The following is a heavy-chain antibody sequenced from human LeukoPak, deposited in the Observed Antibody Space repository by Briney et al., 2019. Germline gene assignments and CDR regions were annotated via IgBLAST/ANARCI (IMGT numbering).Heavy chain of an antibody. CDR1: GGSFSGYY. D-gene: IGHD6-13*01. CDR2: INHSGST. CDR3: ARGDKQLVFKRNKGGFDP. Sequence: PSETLSLTCAVYGGSFSGYYWSWIRQPPGKGLEWIGEINHSGSTNYNPSLKSRVTISVDTSKNQFSLKLSSVTAADAAVYYCARGDKQLVFKRNKGGFDPWGQGTLVTVSS. J-gene: IGHJ5*02. V-gene: IGHV4-34*01.